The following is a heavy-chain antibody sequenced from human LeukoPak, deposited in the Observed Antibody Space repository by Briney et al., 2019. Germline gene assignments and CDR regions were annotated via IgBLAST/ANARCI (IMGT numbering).Heavy chain of an antibody. CDR1: GFTFSSYW. J-gene: IGHJ4*02. Sequence: GGSLRLSCPASGFTFSSYWMSWVRQAPGKGLEWVANIKQDGSEKYYVDSVKGRFTISRDNAKNSLYLQMNSLRAEDTAVYYCARMGIAAAGDYWGQGTLVTVSS. CDR3: ARMGIAAAGDY. V-gene: IGHV3-7*01. D-gene: IGHD6-13*01. CDR2: IKQDGSEK.